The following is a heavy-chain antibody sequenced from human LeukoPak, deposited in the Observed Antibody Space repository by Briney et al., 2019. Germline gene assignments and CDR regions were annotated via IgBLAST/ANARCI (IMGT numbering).Heavy chain of an antibody. CDR3: ARHPKQQLQYYYYGMDV. Sequence: SQTLSLTCAISGDSVSSNSAAWNWIRQSPSRGLEWLGRTYYRSKWYNDYAVSGKSRKTINPDTSKNQFSLQLNSVTPEDAAVYYCARHPKQQLQYYYYGMDVWGQGTTVTVSS. CDR2: TYYRSKWYN. CDR1: GDSVSSNSAA. V-gene: IGHV6-1*01. D-gene: IGHD6-13*01. J-gene: IGHJ6*02.